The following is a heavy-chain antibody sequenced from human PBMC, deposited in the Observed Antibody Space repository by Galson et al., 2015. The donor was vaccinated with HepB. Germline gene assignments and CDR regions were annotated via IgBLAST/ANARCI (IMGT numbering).Heavy chain of an antibody. CDR3: AARGDTIPGVVVIKDYYYGMDV. V-gene: IGHV1-58*01. CDR2: IVVGSGNT. D-gene: IGHD3-22*01. J-gene: IGHJ6*02. CDR1: GFTFTSSA. Sequence: SVKVSCKASGFTFTSSAVQWVRQARGQRLEWIGWIVVGSGNTNYAQKFQERVTITRDMSTSTAYMELSSLRSEDTAVYYCAARGDTIPGVVVIKDYYYGMDVWGQGTTVTVSS.